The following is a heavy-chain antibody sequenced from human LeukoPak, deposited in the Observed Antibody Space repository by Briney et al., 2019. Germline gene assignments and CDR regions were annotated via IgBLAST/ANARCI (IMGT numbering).Heavy chain of an antibody. V-gene: IGHV4-61*08. CDR3: ARVTGYMVEDYFDY. D-gene: IGHD6-13*01. CDR1: GASISNGAYH. CDR2: IYYSGSA. Sequence: SETLSLTCTVSGASISNGAYHWGWIRQPPGKGLEWIGYIYYSGSANYHPSLKSRVTISVDTSKNRFSLRLSSVTAADTAVYYCARVTGYMVEDYFDYWGQGTLVTVSS. J-gene: IGHJ4*02.